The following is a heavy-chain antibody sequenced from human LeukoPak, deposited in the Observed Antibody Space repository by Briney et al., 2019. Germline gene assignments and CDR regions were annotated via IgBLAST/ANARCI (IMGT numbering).Heavy chain of an antibody. CDR2: INHSGST. CDR3: ARGPYSTGYSSSWYYFDY. CDR1: GGSFSGYY. Sequence: SGTLSLTCAVYGGSFSGYYWRWIRQPPGKGLEWIGEINHSGSTNYNPSLKSRVTISVDTSKNRFSLKLSSVTAADTAVYYCARGPYSTGYSSSWYYFDYWGQGTLVTVSS. V-gene: IGHV4-34*01. D-gene: IGHD6-13*01. J-gene: IGHJ4*02.